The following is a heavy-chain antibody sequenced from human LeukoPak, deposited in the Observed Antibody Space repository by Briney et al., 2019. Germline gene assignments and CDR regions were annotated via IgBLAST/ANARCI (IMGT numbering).Heavy chain of an antibody. V-gene: IGHV3-66*01. Sequence: RGSLRLSCAASGFTVSTNYMNWVRPAPGKGLEWGSVVYMGGTTYYADSVKGRFTISRDSTKNTIYLQMNNLRAEDTAVYYCARGLLRDGYTYTYSFDYWGQGTLVTVSS. CDR2: VYMGGTT. D-gene: IGHD5-18*01. CDR1: GFTVSTNY. J-gene: IGHJ4*02. CDR3: ARGLLRDGYTYTYSFDY.